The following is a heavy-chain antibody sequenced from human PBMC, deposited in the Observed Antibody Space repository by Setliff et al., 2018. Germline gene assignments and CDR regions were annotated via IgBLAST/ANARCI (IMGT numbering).Heavy chain of an antibody. V-gene: IGHV3-23*01. Sequence: PGGSLRLSCAASGFTFSSYAMSWVRQAPGKGLEWVSAISGSGGSTYYADSVKGRFTISRDNSKNTLYLQMNSLRAEDTAVYYCARVHYETSTYSPTLFDHWGQGALVTVSS. D-gene: IGHD3-22*01. CDR1: GFTFSSYA. CDR3: ARVHYETSTYSPTLFDH. J-gene: IGHJ4*02. CDR2: ISGSGGST.